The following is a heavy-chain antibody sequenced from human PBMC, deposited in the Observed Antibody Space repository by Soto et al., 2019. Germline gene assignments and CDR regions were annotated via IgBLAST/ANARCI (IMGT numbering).Heavy chain of an antibody. CDR2: IYYSGST. Sequence: QVQLQESGPGLVKPSETLSLTCTVSGGSISSYYWSWIRQPPGKGLEWIGYIYYSGSTNHNPSLKSRVTIPVDTSKNQFSLKLSSVTAADTAVYYWARGYSSSWYSDYWGRGTLVIVSS. CDR1: GGSISSYY. CDR3: ARGYSSSWYSDY. D-gene: IGHD6-13*01. V-gene: IGHV4-59*01. J-gene: IGHJ4*02.